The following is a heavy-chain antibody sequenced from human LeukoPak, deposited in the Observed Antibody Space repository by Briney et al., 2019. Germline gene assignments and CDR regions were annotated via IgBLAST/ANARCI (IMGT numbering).Heavy chain of an antibody. D-gene: IGHD1-26*01. Sequence: GGSLRLSCTVSGFTVSSNSMSWVRQAPGKGLEWVSFIYSDNTHYSDSVKGRFTISRDNSKNTLYLQMNSLRAEDTAVYYCAKDSVAYNGIYDAFDIWGQGTMVTVSS. CDR3: AKDSVAYNGIYDAFDI. CDR2: IYSDNT. V-gene: IGHV3-53*01. J-gene: IGHJ3*02. CDR1: GFTVSSNS.